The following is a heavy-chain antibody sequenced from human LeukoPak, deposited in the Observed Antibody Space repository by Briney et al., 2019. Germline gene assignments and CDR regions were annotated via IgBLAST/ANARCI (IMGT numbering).Heavy chain of an antibody. J-gene: IGHJ4*02. Sequence: GGSLRLSCAVSGFSVSGYWMTWVRQAPGKGLEWVANIKQDGSEKNYVDSVKGRFTISRDNSKNTLYLQMNSLRAEDTAVYYCAKGAGYCSSTSCHIYFDYWGQGTLVTVSS. CDR3: AKGAGYCSSTSCHIYFDY. D-gene: IGHD2-2*02. CDR2: IKQDGSEK. CDR1: GFSVSGYW. V-gene: IGHV3-7*03.